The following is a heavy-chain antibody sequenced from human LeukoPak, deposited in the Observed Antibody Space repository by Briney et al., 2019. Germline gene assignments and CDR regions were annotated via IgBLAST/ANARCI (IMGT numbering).Heavy chain of an antibody. CDR3: ARGTYYYDSSPYEH. CDR1: GGSIRSSYYY. J-gene: IGHJ4*02. V-gene: IGHV4-39*01. D-gene: IGHD3-22*01. CDR2: IYDSGST. Sequence: PSETLSLTCTVSGGSIRSSYYYWGWIRQPPGKGLEWIGSIYDSGSTYYNPSLKSRVTISVDTSKNQFSLKLNSVTAADTAVYYCARGTYYYDSSPYEHRGQGTLVTVSS.